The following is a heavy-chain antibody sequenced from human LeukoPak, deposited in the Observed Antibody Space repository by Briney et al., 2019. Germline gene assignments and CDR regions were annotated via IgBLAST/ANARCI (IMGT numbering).Heavy chain of an antibody. CDR2: INWSGSIT. V-gene: IGHV3-20*04. CDR3: ARVPHYYGSGTYLSYFDY. Sequence: GGSLRLSCAAPGFTFDDYGMSWVRQAPGKGLEWVSGINWSGSITDYAESVKGRFTISRDNAKTSLYLQMNSLRAEDTALYYCARVPHYYGSGTYLSYFDYWGQGTLVSVSS. D-gene: IGHD3-10*01. CDR1: GFTFDDYG. J-gene: IGHJ4*02.